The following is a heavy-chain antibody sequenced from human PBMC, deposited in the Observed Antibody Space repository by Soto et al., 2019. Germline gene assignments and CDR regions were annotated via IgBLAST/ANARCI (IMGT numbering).Heavy chain of an antibody. CDR3: AKGGSSGWYEVFY. CDR1: AFTFSSYG. Sequence: PGGSLRLSCAASAFTFSSYGMHWVRQAPGKGLEWVALISYDGSNKYYADSVKGRFTISRDNSKNTLYLQMNSLRAEDTAVYYCAKGGSSGWYEVFYWGQGTLVTVS. D-gene: IGHD6-19*01. CDR2: ISYDGSNK. V-gene: IGHV3-30*18. J-gene: IGHJ4*02.